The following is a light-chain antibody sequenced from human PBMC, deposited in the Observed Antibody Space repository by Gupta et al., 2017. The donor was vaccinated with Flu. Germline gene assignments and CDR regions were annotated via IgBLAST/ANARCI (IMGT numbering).Light chain of an antibody. Sequence: SLGETATINCRSSHIVLLSSNNRTYLAWSRQKQGQPPTLLIYWSSTRESGIPDRFSGRGSETDFTLTISSLEAEDAAVYYCQQYHYTPFTFGQGTKLEIK. CDR1: HIVLLSSNNRTY. CDR3: QQYHYTPFT. V-gene: IGKV4-1*01. J-gene: IGKJ2*01. CDR2: WSS.